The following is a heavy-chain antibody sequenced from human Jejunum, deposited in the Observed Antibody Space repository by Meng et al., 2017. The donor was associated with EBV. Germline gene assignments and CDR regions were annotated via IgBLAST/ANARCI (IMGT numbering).Heavy chain of an antibody. CDR1: GYTFTNYD. D-gene: IGHD3-22*01. V-gene: IGHV1-8*01. Sequence: QLVQSGAEAKTPXVSVKVSCXASGYTFTNYDIDWVRQATGQGLEWMGWMDTNSGNTGYAQKFQGRVSMTRNTSINTAYMELSSLRSEDTAVYYCARGRSYYDSSGYLGDFWGQGTLVTVSS. J-gene: IGHJ4*02. CDR3: ARGRSYYDSSGYLGDF. CDR2: MDTNSGNT.